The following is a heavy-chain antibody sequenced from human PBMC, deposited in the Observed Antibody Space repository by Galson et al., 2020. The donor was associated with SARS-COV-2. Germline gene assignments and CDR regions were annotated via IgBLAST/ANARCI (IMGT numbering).Heavy chain of an antibody. CDR2: ISYDGSNK. CDR1: GFTFSSYA. V-gene: IGHV3-30-3*01. J-gene: IGHJ5*02. D-gene: IGHD3-22*01. CDR3: ARAVGDSSAP. Sequence: GESLKISCAASGFTFSSYAMHWVRQAPGKGLEWVAVISYDGSNKYYADSVKGRFTISRDNSKNTLYLQMNSLRAEDTAVYYCARAVGDSSAPWGQGTLVTVSS.